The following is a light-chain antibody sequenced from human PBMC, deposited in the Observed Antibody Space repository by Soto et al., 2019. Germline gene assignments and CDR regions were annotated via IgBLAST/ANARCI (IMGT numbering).Light chain of an antibody. CDR3: QQYGGSPPAYT. CDR1: QTISSTY. CDR2: AAS. V-gene: IGKV3-20*01. J-gene: IGKJ2*01. Sequence: EIVLTQSPGTLSLSPGDRATLSCRASQTISSTYLAWYQQKPGQAPRLLIYAASTRATGIPDRFSGGGSGTDFTLSISRLEPEDFAVYYCQQYGGSPPAYTFGLGTKLEI.